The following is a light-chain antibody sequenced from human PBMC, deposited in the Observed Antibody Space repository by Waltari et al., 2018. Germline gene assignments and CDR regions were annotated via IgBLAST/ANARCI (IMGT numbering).Light chain of an antibody. CDR3: QQYYNWPRT. J-gene: IGKJ1*01. CDR1: QSAGSN. CDR2: DAS. V-gene: IGKV3-15*01. Sequence: EILMTQSPATLSVSPGGRATLSCRASQSAGSNLAWFQQRPGQPPRLLMYDASTRATGIPARFSGTGSGTEFTLTISSLQSEDFAVYYCQQYYNWPRTFGQGTKVEI.